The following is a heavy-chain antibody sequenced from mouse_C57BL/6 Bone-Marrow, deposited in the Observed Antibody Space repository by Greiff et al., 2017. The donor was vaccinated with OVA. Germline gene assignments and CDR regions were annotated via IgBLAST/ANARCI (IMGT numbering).Heavy chain of an antibody. CDR2: IWSGGST. J-gene: IGHJ4*01. D-gene: IGHD1-2*01. V-gene: IGHV2-2*01. Sequence: VMLVESGPGLVQPSQRLSITCTVSGFSLTSYGVHWVRQSPGKGLEWLGVIWSGGSTDYNAAFISRLSISKDNSKSQVFFKMNSLQADDTAIYYCARINYYGWDYAMDYWGQGTSVTVSS. CDR1: GFSLTSYG. CDR3: ARINYYGWDYAMDY.